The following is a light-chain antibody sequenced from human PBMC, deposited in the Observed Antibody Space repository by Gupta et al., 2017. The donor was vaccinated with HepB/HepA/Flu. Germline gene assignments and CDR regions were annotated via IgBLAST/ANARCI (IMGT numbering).Light chain of an antibody. CDR1: QSISSS. V-gene: IGKV1-39*01. Sequence: IQLTPSPSSLSASVGDRVTITCRASQSISSSLNWYQQKPGKAPKLLIYTASSLQSGVPSRFSGSRSGTEFTLTISSLQPEDFATYYCQQSYSTPRTFGQGTKVDI. J-gene: IGKJ1*01. CDR2: TAS. CDR3: QQSYSTPRT.